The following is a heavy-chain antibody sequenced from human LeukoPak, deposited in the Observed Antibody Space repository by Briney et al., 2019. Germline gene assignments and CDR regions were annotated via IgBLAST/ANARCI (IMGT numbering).Heavy chain of an antibody. CDR1: GYTFTSYG. D-gene: IGHD1-26*01. J-gene: IGHJ4*02. V-gene: IGHV1-18*01. CDR2: ISAYNGNT. CDR3: AREMVTGGGSYFDY. Sequence: GASVKVPCKASGYTFTSYGISWVRQAPGQGLEWMGWISAYNGNTNYAQKFQGRVTITADESTSTAYMELSSLRSEDTAVYYCAREMVTGGGSYFDYWGQGTLVTVSS.